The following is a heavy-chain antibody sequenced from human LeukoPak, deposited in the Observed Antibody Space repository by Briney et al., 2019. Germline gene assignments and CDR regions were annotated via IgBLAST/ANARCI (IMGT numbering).Heavy chain of an antibody. CDR1: GFTVSSNY. CDR3: AKALRDYYYYMDV. J-gene: IGHJ6*03. CDR2: IYSGGST. V-gene: IGHV3-66*01. Sequence: GGSLRLSCAASGFTVSSNYMSWVRQAPGKVLEWVSVIYSGGSTYYADSVKGRFTISRDNSKNTLYLQMNSLRAEDTAVYYCAKALRDYYYYMDVWGKGTTVTVSS.